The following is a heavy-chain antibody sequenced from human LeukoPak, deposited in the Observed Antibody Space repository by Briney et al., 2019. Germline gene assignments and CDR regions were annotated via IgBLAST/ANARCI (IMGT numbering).Heavy chain of an antibody. CDR3: ARVETRAHSGYPEYFQH. CDR1: GFRFNTYW. D-gene: IGHD3-22*01. V-gene: IGHV3-7*03. Sequence: GGSLRLSCAASGFRFNTYWMNWVRQAPGKGLEWVANIKPDGSEKYYVDSVKGRFTISRDNAKNSLYLQMNSLRAEDTAVYYCARVETRAHSGYPEYFQHWGQGTLVTVSS. CDR2: IKPDGSEK. J-gene: IGHJ1*01.